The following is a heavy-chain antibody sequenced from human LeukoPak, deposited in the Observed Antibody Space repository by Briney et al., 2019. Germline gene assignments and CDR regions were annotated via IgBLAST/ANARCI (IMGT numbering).Heavy chain of an antibody. Sequence: GGSLRLSCTASGFTFSSYWMSWVRQAPGKGLEWVANTKQDESEKFYVDSVKGRFTISRDNSKNTLYLQMNSLRAADTAVYYCAKDPTHYRVWDDYDSTVLSYWGQGTLVTVSS. CDR2: TKQDESEK. D-gene: IGHD3-22*01. V-gene: IGHV3-7*01. CDR3: AKDPTHYRVWDDYDSTVLSY. CDR1: GFTFSSYW. J-gene: IGHJ4*02.